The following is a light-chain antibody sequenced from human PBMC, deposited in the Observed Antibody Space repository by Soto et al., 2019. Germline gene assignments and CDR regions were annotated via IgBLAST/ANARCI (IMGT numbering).Light chain of an antibody. J-gene: IGLJ2*01. Sequence: QSVLTQPASVSGSPGQSITISCTGTSSDIGGYNYVSWYQQHPDKAPKVIIFDVDNRPSGVSNRFSGSKSGNTASLTISGLQAEDEGDYYCSSYTSAITVIFGGGTKLTVL. CDR2: DVD. CDR3: SSYTSAITVI. V-gene: IGLV2-14*03. CDR1: SSDIGGYNY.